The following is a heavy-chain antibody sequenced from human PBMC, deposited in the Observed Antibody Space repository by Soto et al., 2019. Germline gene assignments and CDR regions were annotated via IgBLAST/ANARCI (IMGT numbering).Heavy chain of an antibody. CDR2: IYHSGST. Sequence: PSETLSLTCAVSGGSISSSNWWSLVRQPPGKGLEWIGDIYHSGSTNYNPSLKSRVTISVDKSKNQFSLKLSSVTAADTAVYYCAREYYYGSGSYYNVGRKWMYNWFDPWGQGTRVTVSS. CDR1: GGSISSSNW. J-gene: IGHJ5*02. D-gene: IGHD3-10*01. V-gene: IGHV4-4*02. CDR3: AREYYYGSGSYYNVGRKWMYNWFDP.